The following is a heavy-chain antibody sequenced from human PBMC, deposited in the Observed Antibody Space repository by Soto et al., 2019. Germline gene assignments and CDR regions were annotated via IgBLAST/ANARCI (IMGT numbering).Heavy chain of an antibody. V-gene: IGHV3-48*01. D-gene: IGHD4-17*01. Sequence: GGSLRLSCAASGFTFSSYSMNWVRQAPGKGLEWVSYISSSSSTIYYADSVKGRFTISRDNAKNSLYLQMNSLRAEDTAVYYCARDRWYGDYVSFGGHAFDIWGQGTMVTVSS. CDR2: ISSSSSTI. CDR1: GFTFSSYS. J-gene: IGHJ3*02. CDR3: ARDRWYGDYVSFGGHAFDI.